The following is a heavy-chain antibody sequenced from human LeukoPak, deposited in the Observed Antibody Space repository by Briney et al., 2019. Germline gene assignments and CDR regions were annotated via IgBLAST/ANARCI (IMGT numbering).Heavy chain of an antibody. D-gene: IGHD3-22*01. CDR1: DGSISGYY. CDR2: IYYSGST. Sequence: SETLSLTCTVSDGSISGYYWSWIRQPPGKGLEWIGYIYYSGSTDYNPSLKSRVTISVDTSKNQFSLKLSSVTAADTAVYYCARGRYDSSGYSVWCQGTLVTVSS. J-gene: IGHJ4*02. V-gene: IGHV4-59*12. CDR3: ARGRYDSSGYSV.